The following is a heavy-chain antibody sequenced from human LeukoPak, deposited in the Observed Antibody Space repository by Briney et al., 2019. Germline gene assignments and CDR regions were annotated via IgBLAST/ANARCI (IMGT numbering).Heavy chain of an antibody. J-gene: IGHJ3*02. Sequence: PGRSLRLSCAASGFSFDDYAMHWVRQAPGKGLEWVSSISWSSGSIDYADSVKGRFTISRDSAKNSLYLQMNSLRAEDMALYYCAKGLEDSSSSTDAFHIWGQGTMVTVSS. V-gene: IGHV3-9*03. D-gene: IGHD6-6*01. CDR1: GFSFDDYA. CDR2: ISWSSGSI. CDR3: AKGLEDSSSSTDAFHI.